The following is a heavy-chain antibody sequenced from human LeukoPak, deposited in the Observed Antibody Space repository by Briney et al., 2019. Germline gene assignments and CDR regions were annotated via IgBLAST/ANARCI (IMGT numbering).Heavy chain of an antibody. Sequence: GGSLRLSCAASGFTFSSYSMNWVRQAPGKGLEWVSVIYSGGSTYYADSVKGRFTISRDNSKNTLYLQMNSLRGEDTAVYYCARVRFSKTGAEFDYWGQGTLVTVSS. J-gene: IGHJ4*02. V-gene: IGHV3-53*01. D-gene: IGHD7-27*01. CDR3: ARVRFSKTGAEFDY. CDR1: GFTFSSYS. CDR2: IYSGGST.